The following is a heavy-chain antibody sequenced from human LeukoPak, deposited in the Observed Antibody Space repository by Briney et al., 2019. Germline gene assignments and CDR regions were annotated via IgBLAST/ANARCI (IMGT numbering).Heavy chain of an antibody. J-gene: IGHJ6*02. CDR3: ARDRVEYYYDSSGYYYGVFKPGSYYYYGMDV. V-gene: IGHV4-31*03. Sequence: PSETLSLTCTVSGGSISSGGYYWSWIRQHPGKGLEWIGYIYYSGSTYYNPSLKSRVTISVDTSKNQFSLKLSSVTAADTAVYYCARDRVEYYYDSSGYYYGVFKPGSYYYYGMDVWGQGTTVTVSS. CDR2: IYYSGST. D-gene: IGHD3-22*01. CDR1: GGSISSGGYY.